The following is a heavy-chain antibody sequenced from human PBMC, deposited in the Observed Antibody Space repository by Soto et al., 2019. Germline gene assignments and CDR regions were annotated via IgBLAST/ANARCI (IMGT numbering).Heavy chain of an antibody. J-gene: IGHJ3*02. CDR2: ISYDGSNK. D-gene: IGHD2-15*01. V-gene: IGHV3-30*18. Sequence: QVQLMESGGGVVQPGRSLRLSCAASGFTFSSYGMHWVRQAPGKGLEWVAVISYDGSNKYYADSVKGRFTISRDNSKNTLYLQMNSLRAEDTAVYYCAKDRVVFDIWDQGTMVTVSS. CDR1: GFTFSSYG. CDR3: AKDRVVFDI.